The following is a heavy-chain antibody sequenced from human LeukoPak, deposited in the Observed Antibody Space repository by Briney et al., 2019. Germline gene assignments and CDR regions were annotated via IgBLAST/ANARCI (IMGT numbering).Heavy chain of an antibody. CDR2: IYYSGST. Sequence: MSSETLSLTCTVSGGSISSSSYYWGWIRQPPGKGLEWIGSIYYSGSTYYNPSLKSRVTISVDTSKNQFSLKLSSVTAADTAVYYCARGSAMALRYWGQGTLVTVSS. V-gene: IGHV4-39*01. CDR1: GGSISSSSYY. CDR3: ARGSAMALRY. J-gene: IGHJ4*02. D-gene: IGHD5-18*01.